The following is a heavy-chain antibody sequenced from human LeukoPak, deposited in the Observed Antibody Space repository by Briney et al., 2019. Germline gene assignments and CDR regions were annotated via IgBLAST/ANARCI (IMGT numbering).Heavy chain of an antibody. Sequence: SETLSVTCAVYGGSFSGYYWSWIRQPPGKGLEWIGEINHSGSTNYNPSLKSRVTISVDTSKNQFSLKLSSVTAADTAVYYCARGRILWFGELYYFDYWGQGTLVTVSS. D-gene: IGHD3-10*01. J-gene: IGHJ4*02. CDR2: INHSGST. CDR3: ARGRILWFGELYYFDY. CDR1: GGSFSGYY. V-gene: IGHV4-34*01.